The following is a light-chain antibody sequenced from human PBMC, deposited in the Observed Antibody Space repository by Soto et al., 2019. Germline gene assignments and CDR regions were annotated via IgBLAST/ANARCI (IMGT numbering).Light chain of an antibody. CDR2: AAS. CDR3: QQYYSYPRT. J-gene: IGKJ1*01. V-gene: IGKV1-8*01. Sequence: AIRMTQSPSSFSASTGDRVTITCRASQGISSYLAWYQQKPGKAPKLLLYAASTLQSGVPSRFRGSGSGTDFTLTISCLQSEDFATYYCQQYYSYPRTFGQGTKVDIK. CDR1: QGISSY.